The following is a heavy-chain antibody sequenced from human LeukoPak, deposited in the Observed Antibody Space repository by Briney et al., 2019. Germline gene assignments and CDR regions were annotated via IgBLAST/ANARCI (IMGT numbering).Heavy chain of an antibody. CDR3: ARVSWIQLRWSSGALDI. V-gene: IGHV4-39*07. J-gene: IGHJ3*02. CDR2: IYHSGST. Sequence: KPSETLSLTCTVSGGSISSSSYYWGWIRQPPGKGLEWIGYIYHSGSTYYNPSLKSRVTISVDRSKNQFSLKLSSVTAADTAVYYCARVSWIQLRWSSGALDIWGQGTMVTVSS. D-gene: IGHD5-18*01. CDR1: GGSISSSSYY.